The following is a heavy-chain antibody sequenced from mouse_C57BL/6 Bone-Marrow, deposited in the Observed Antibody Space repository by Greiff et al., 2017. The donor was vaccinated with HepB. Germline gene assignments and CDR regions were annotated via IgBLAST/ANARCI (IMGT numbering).Heavy chain of an antibody. Sequence: VQLQQSGAELVKPGASVKLSCKASGYTFTSYWMHWVKQRPGRGLEWIGRIDPNSGGTKYNEKFKGKATLTVDKPSSTAYMQLSSLTSEDSAVYYCARRELYYCGSSYHFDVWGTGTTVTVSS. D-gene: IGHD1-1*01. V-gene: IGHV1-72*01. CDR3: ARRELYYCGSSYHFDV. CDR2: IDPNSGGT. CDR1: GYTFTSYW. J-gene: IGHJ1*03.